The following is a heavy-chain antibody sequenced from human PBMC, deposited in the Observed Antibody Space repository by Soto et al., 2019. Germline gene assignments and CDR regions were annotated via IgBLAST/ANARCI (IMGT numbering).Heavy chain of an antibody. CDR3: AREEDPSIAAAGNRNYYYYGMDV. J-gene: IGHJ6*02. Sequence: RLSCAASGFTFSSYAMHWVRQAPGKGLEWVAVISYDGSNKYYADSVKGRFTISRDNSKNTLYLQMNSLRAEDTAVYYCAREEDPSIAAAGNRNYYYYGMDVWGQGTTVTVSS. V-gene: IGHV3-30-3*01. CDR1: GFTFSSYA. D-gene: IGHD6-13*01. CDR2: ISYDGSNK.